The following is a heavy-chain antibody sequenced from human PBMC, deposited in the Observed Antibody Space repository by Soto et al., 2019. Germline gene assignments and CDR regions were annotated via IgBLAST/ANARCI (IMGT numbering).Heavy chain of an antibody. V-gene: IGHV1-18*01. CDR2: ISAYNGNT. Sequence: ASVKVSCKASGYTFTSYGISWVRQAPGQGLEWMGWISAYNGNTNYAQKLQGRVTMTTDTSTSTAYMELRSLRSDDTAVYYCARGGMYYDFWSGYYNWYLVLWGRGTLVTISS. CDR1: GYTFTSYG. J-gene: IGHJ2*01. D-gene: IGHD3-3*01. CDR3: ARGGMYYDFWSGYYNWYLVL.